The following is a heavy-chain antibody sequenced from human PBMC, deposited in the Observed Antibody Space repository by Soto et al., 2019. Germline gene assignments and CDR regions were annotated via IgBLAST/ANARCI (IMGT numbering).Heavy chain of an antibody. CDR2: IYATGTT. D-gene: IGHD1-1*01. J-gene: IGHJ5*02. V-gene: IGHV4-30-4*01. Sequence: ASETLSLTCTVSGGSISSGDYYWSLIRQPPGKGLEWIGYIYATGTTDYNPSLKSRVMMSVDTSKKQFSLKLRSVTAADTAVYYCVRDGTKTLRDWFDPWGQGISVTVSS. CDR3: VRDGTKTLRDWFDP. CDR1: GGSISSGDYY.